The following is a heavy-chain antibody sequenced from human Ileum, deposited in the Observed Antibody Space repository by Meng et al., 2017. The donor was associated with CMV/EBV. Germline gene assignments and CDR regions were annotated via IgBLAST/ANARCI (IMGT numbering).Heavy chain of an antibody. V-gene: IGHV3-21*01. D-gene: IGHD2-2*01. CDR2: IRTSSDYI. CDR1: GFTLSTYS. J-gene: IGHJ4*02. Sequence: GGSLRLSCAASGFTLSTYSMDWVRQAPGKGLEWVSSIRTSSDYIYYADSLKGRFTISRDNAKNSLYLQMNGLRAEDTAVYYCVRSHFSSSSCYYRSYFFDYWGQGTLVTVSS. CDR3: VRSHFSSSSCYYRSYFFDY.